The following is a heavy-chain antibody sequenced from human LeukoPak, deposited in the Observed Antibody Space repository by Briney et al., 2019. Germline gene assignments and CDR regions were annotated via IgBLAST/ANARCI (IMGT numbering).Heavy chain of an antibody. Sequence: GGSLRLSCAASGFTFKTYAMSWVRQAPGKGLEWVSIISDSGGSAYYADSVKGRFTVSRDNSKNTLYLQMNSLRAEDTAMYYCAKFSSGWTYFDYWGQGTLVTVSS. CDR3: AKFSSGWTYFDY. CDR1: GFTFKTYA. V-gene: IGHV3-23*01. J-gene: IGHJ4*02. D-gene: IGHD6-19*01. CDR2: ISDSGGSA.